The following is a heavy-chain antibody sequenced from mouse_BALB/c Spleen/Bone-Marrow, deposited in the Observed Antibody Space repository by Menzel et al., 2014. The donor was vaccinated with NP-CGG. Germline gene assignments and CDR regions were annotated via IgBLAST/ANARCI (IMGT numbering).Heavy chain of an antibody. V-gene: IGHV1-69*02. Sequence: VQLQQSGAELVRPGASVKLSCKASGYTFTSYWINWVKQRPGQGLEWIGNIYPSDSYANYNQEFKDKATLTVDKSSSTAYMQLSSPTSEDSAVYYCTRGRCDAFYWYFDVWGAGTTVTVSS. CDR3: TRGRCDAFYWYFDV. CDR2: IYPSDSYA. J-gene: IGHJ1*01. CDR1: GYTFTSYW.